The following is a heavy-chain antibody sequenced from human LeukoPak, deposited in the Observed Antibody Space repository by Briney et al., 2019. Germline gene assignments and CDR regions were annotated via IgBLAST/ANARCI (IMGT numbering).Heavy chain of an antibody. CDR1: GYSISSGYY. Sequence: PSETLSLTCAVSGYSISSGYYWGWIRQPPGKGLEWIGSIFHSGSTYYNPSLKSRVTISVDTSKNQFSLKLRSVTAADTAVYYCARRATTGYYFDNWGQGTLVTVSS. J-gene: IGHJ4*02. V-gene: IGHV4-38-2*01. D-gene: IGHD5-12*01. CDR2: IFHSGST. CDR3: ARRATTGYYFDN.